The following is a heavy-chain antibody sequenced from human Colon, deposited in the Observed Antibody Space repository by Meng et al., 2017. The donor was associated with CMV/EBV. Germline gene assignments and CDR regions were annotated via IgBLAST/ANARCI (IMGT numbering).Heavy chain of an antibody. Sequence: GESLKTSCAASGFNLNTYSMNWLRQAPGRGLEWVASISISNSYIYYADSVKGRFTISRDNAKNSPSLHMNSLRAEDTAIYYCARGGSRSYFFDNWGQGTLVTVSS. J-gene: IGHJ4*02. V-gene: IGHV3-21*01. CDR2: ISISNSYI. CDR1: GFNLNTYS. D-gene: IGHD3-10*01. CDR3: ARGGSRSYFFDN.